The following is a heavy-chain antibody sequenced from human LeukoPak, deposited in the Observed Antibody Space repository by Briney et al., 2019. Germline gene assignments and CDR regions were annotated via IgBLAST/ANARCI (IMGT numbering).Heavy chain of an antibody. Sequence: GGSLRLSCAASGFTFSSYSMNWVRQAPGKGLEWVSAISGSGGSTYYADSVKGRFTISRDNAKNSLYLQMNSLRAEDTAVYYCARVDSGCSSTSCYSDYWGQGTLVTVSS. CDR3: ARVDSGCSSTSCYSDY. J-gene: IGHJ4*02. CDR1: GFTFSSYS. V-gene: IGHV3-21*01. D-gene: IGHD2-2*01. CDR2: ISGSGGST.